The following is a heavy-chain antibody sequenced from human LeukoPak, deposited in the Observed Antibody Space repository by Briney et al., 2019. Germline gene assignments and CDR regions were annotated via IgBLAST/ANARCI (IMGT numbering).Heavy chain of an antibody. Sequence: GGTLRLSCAASGFTFSNYAMSWVRQAPGKGLEWVSVISGSGDSTYYADSVKGRFTISRDNSKNTLFLQMNSLRAEDTAVYYCAKVRKSIWYLEFDYWGQGTLVTVSS. J-gene: IGHJ4*02. D-gene: IGHD6-13*01. CDR3: AKVRKSIWYLEFDY. CDR2: ISGSGDST. V-gene: IGHV3-23*01. CDR1: GFTFSNYA.